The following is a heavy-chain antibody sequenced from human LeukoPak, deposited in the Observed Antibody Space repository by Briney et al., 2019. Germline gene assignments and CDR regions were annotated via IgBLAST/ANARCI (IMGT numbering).Heavy chain of an antibody. CDR2: ISGSGRDT. J-gene: IGHJ4*02. V-gene: IGHV3-23*01. D-gene: IGHD3-22*01. CDR3: ATNYYDSSGYFPDFDY. CDR1: GFTFSSYA. Sequence: PGGSLRLSCAASGFTFSSYAMNWVRQAPVKGQEWVSGISGSGRDTYYADSVKGRFTISRDNSKNTLYLQMNSLRADDTAVYYCATNYYDSSGYFPDFDYWGQGALVSVSS.